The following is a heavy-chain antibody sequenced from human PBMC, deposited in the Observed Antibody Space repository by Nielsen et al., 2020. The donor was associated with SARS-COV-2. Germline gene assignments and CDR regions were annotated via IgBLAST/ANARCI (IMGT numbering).Heavy chain of an antibody. D-gene: IGHD4-11*01. J-gene: IGHJ5*02. CDR3: AQGGSNYPDWFDP. CDR1: GGSISSGGYY. Sequence: SETLSLTCTVSGGSISSGGYYWSWIRQPPGKGLEWIGYIYYSGSTNYNPSLKSRVTISVDTSKNQFSLKLSSVTAADTAVYYCAQGGSNYPDWFDPWGQGTLVTVSS. V-gene: IGHV4-61*08. CDR2: IYYSGST.